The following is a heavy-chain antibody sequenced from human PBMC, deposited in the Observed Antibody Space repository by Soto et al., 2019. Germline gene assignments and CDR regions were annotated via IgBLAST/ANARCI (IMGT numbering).Heavy chain of an antibody. CDR2: IIPIFGTA. D-gene: IGHD6-19*01. V-gene: IGHV1-69*13. CDR3: AKVRYSSPMGYYCGMDV. CDR1: RVAFSKFI. Sequence: SVKVSCKASRVAFSKFIVTWVRQAPGLGLEWVGGIIPIFGTANYAQKFQGRVTITADESTSTSYMEVNNLRSEDTAVYYCAKVRYSSPMGYYCGMDVWGQGTTVTVSS. J-gene: IGHJ6*02.